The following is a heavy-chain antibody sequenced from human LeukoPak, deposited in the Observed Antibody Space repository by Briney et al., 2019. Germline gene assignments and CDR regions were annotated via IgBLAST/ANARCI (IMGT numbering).Heavy chain of an antibody. J-gene: IGHJ4*02. CDR1: GYTFTSYD. Sequence: ASVKVSCKASGYTFTSYDINWVRQATGQGLEWMGWMNPNSGNTGYAQKFQGRVTITTDESTSIAYMELSSLRSEDTAVYYCAREEDYDILTGIPRNDYWGQGTLVTVSS. D-gene: IGHD3-9*01. V-gene: IGHV1-8*03. CDR3: AREEDYDILTGIPRNDY. CDR2: MNPNSGNT.